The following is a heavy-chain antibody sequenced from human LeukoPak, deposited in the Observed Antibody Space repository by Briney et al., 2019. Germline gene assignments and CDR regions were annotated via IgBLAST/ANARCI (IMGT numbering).Heavy chain of an antibody. D-gene: IGHD6-13*01. CDR2: ISSNSRYI. CDR3: ARVAEAAAFDS. J-gene: IGHJ4*02. CDR1: GFTSSSCG. V-gene: IGHV3-21*06. Sequence: PGGSLRLSCAASGFTSSSCGMSWVRQAPGKGLEWVSSISSNSRYIYYADSMRGRFTISRDNAKNSLYLQMNSLKPEDTAVYYCARVAEAAAFDSWGQGTLVTVSS.